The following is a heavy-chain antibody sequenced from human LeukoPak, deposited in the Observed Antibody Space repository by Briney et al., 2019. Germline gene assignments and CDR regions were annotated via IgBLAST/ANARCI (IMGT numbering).Heavy chain of an antibody. J-gene: IGHJ4*02. V-gene: IGHV3-15*01. CDR1: GFTFSNAW. CDR3: AKEGVGCSSTSCWNNFDY. CDR2: IKSKTDGGTT. D-gene: IGHD2-2*01. Sequence: PGGSLRLSCAASGFTFSNAWMSWVRQAPGKGLEWVGRIKSKTDGGTTDYAAPVKGRFSVSRDNSKNTLYLQMNSLRAEDTAVYYCAKEGVGCSSTSCWNNFDYWGQGTLVTVSS.